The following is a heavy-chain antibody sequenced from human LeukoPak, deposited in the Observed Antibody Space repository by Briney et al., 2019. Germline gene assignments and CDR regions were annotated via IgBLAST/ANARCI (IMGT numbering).Heavy chain of an antibody. D-gene: IGHD1-26*01. CDR1: GYRSFTCW. CDR3: ARRSGSHPPRYVDV. V-gene: IGHV5-51*01. J-gene: IGHJ6*02. CDR2: IYPDDSDT. Sequence: SLKISSKGSGYRSFTCWIGWWRHMPRKNREWMGVIYPDDSDTSYNPSFQGQVTISADTSISTASLQRSSLTAADTAMYYCARRSGSHPPRYVDVWGQGTTVTVSS.